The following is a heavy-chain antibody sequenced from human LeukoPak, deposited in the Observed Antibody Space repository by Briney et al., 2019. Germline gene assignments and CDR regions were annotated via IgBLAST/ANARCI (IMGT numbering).Heavy chain of an antibody. CDR3: ARDSAPMGISWYFGL. CDR1: GGSFSGYH. V-gene: IGHV4-34*01. CDR2: INPSGST. D-gene: IGHD1-26*01. Sequence: PSETLSLTCAVYGGSFSGYHWTWIRQSPGKGLEWIGDINPSGSTYYNPSLKSRLTISVDTSKNQFSLKLSSVTAADTAVYYCARDSAPMGISWYFGLWGRGTLVTVSS. J-gene: IGHJ2*01.